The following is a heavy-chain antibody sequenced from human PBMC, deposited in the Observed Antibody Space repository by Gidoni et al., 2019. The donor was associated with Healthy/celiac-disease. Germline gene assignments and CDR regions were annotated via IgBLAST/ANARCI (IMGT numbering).Heavy chain of an antibody. CDR2: ISSSSSYT. CDR3: ASNRGSGSYYQFDY. J-gene: IGHJ4*02. CDR1: GFTFSDYY. Sequence: QVQLVESGGGLVKPGGSLRLSCAASGFTFSDYYMSWIRQAPGKGLEWVSYISSSSSYTNYADSVKGRFTISRDNAKNSLYLQMNSLRAEDTAVYYCASNRGSGSYYQFDYWGQGTLVTVSS. V-gene: IGHV3-11*06. D-gene: IGHD3-10*01.